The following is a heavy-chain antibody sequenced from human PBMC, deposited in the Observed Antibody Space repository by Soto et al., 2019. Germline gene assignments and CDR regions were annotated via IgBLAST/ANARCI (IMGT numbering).Heavy chain of an antibody. J-gene: IGHJ4*02. Sequence: GGSLRLSCAASGFTLTSYAMGWVRQAPGKGLEWVSAISNDGGSKYYADSVRGRFTISRDTSKNTLHLQMNSLRGEDAAVYYCARRPDFFDYWGRGTLVTVS. V-gene: IGHV3-23*01. CDR2: ISNDGGSK. CDR3: ARRPDFFDY. CDR1: GFTLTSYA.